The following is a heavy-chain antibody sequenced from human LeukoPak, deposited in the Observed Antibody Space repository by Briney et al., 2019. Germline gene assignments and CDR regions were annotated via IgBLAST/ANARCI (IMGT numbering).Heavy chain of an antibody. J-gene: IGHJ4*02. CDR1: GFTFSSYW. CDR3: ARVVVVPAAFYFDY. CDR2: IKQDGSEK. D-gene: IGHD2-2*01. V-gene: IGHV3-7*01. Sequence: GGSLRLSCAASGFTFSSYWMSWVRQAPGRGLEWVANIKQDGSEKYYVDSVKGRFTISRDNAKNSLYLQMNSLRAEDTAVYYCARVVVVPAAFYFDYWRQGTLVTVSS.